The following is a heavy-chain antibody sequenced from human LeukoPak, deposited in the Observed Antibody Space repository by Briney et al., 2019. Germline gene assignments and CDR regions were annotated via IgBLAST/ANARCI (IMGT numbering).Heavy chain of an antibody. D-gene: IGHD3-3*01. CDR3: ARDSDFWSGSNYYMDV. CDR2: IISIFCAA. J-gene: IGHJ6*03. Sequence: ASVKVSCKGSGGTFSNYAINWVGQAAGKGRDWMGGIISIFCAASYAQKFPGRFTITAYKSTTTTYMELSSLRSEATAVYYCARDSDFWSGSNYYMDVWGKGTTVTVSS. CDR1: GGTFSNYA. V-gene: IGHV1-69*06.